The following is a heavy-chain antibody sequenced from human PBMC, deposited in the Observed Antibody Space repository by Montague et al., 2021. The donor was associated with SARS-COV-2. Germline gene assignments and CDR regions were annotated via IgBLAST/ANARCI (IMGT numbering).Heavy chain of an antibody. CDR2: IYYSGST. CDR3: ARDRGGGLGGVITAYYFDY. D-gene: IGHD3-16*01. CDR1: GGSISSYY. J-gene: IGHJ4*02. V-gene: IGHV4-59*13. Sequence: SETLSLTCTVSGGSISSYYWSWIRQPPGKGLEWIGYIYYSGSTNYNPSLKSRVTISVDTSKNQFSLKLSSVTAADTAVYYCARDRGGGLGGVITAYYFDYWGQGTLVTVSS.